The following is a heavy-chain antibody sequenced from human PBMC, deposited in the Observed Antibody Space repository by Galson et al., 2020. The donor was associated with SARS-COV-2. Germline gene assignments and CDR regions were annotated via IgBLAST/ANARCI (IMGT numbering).Heavy chain of an antibody. CDR3: TRQYNALSGASDH. V-gene: IGHV2-70*11. Sequence: SGPTLVKPTQTLTLACTFSGFSLSTTGMCVNWIRQPPGKALEWLARIDWDDDKYYSASLKTRLTISKDTSKNLVVLIMTNMDPMDTATYYCTRQYNALSGASDHWGQGTLVTVSS. CDR2: IDWDDDK. J-gene: IGHJ4*02. D-gene: IGHD1-20*01. CDR1: GFSLSTTGMC.